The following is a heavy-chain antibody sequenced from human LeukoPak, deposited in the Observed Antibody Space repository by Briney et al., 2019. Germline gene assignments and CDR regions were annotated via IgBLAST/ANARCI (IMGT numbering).Heavy chain of an antibody. J-gene: IGHJ3*02. CDR3: AKDQATTNDAFDI. V-gene: IGHV3-30*18. Sequence: GRSLRLSCAASGFSFSSYGMHWVPQAPGKGLECVAVISYDGSNKYYADSVKGRFTISRDKSKNTLYLQMNSLRAEDTAVYYCAKDQATTNDAFDIWGRGTMVTVSS. CDR2: ISYDGSNK. D-gene: IGHD4-17*01. CDR1: GFSFSSYG.